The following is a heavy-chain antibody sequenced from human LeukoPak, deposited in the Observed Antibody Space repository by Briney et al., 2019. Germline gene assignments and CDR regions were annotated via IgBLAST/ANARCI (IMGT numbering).Heavy chain of an antibody. CDR1: GFTFSSYA. CDR2: ISSNGGST. D-gene: IGHD6-19*01. CDR3: VKDIGIAVAGGLAYYFDY. Sequence: GSLRLSCSASGFTFSSYAMHWVRQAPGKGLEYVSAISSNGGSTYYADSVKGRFTISRDNSKNTLYLQMSSLRAEDTAVYYCVKDIGIAVAGGLAYYFDYWGQGTLVTVSS. V-gene: IGHV3-64D*06. J-gene: IGHJ4*02.